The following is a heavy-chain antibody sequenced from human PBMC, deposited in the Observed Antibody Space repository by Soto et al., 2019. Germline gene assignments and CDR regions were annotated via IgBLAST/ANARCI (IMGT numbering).Heavy chain of an antibody. D-gene: IGHD3-16*02. V-gene: IGHV4-34*01. CDR3: ARGKLSDYVWGSYRYYFDY. J-gene: IGHJ4*02. Sequence: SETLSLTCAVYGGSFSGYYWSWIRQPPGKGLEWIGEINHRGSTNYNPSLKSRVTISVDTSKNQFSLKLSSVTAADTAVYYCARGKLSDYVWGSYRYYFDYWGQGTVVTVSS. CDR2: INHRGST. CDR1: GGSFSGYY.